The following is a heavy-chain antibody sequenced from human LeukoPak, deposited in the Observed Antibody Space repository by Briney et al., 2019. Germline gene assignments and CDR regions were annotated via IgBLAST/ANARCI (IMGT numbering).Heavy chain of an antibody. CDR3: ARGRKRYRSSTSCSRYYYFDY. V-gene: IGHV4-34*01. CDR1: GGSFNGYY. J-gene: IGHJ4*02. Sequence: SETLSLTCAVYGGSFNGYYWSWIRQPPGKGLEWIGEINHSGSTNYNPSLKSRVTISVDTSKNQFSLKLSSVTAADTAVYYCARGRKRYRSSTSCSRYYYFDYWGQGTLVTVSS. D-gene: IGHD2-2*01. CDR2: INHSGST.